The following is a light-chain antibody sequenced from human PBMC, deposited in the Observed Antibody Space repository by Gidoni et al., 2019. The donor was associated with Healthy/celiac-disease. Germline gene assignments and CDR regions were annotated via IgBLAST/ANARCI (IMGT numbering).Light chain of an antibody. CDR1: QDISNY. V-gene: IGKV1-33*01. CDR2: DAS. CDR3: QQYDNLPPGT. Sequence: DIQMPQSPSSLSASVGDRVTITCQASQDISNYLNWYQQKPGKAPKLLIYDASNLETGVPSRFSGSGSGTDFTFTISSLQPEDIATYYCQQYDNLPPGTFGPGTKVEIK. J-gene: IGKJ3*01.